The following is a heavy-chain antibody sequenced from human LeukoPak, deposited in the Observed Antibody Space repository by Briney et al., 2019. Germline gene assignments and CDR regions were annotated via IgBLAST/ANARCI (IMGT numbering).Heavy chain of an antibody. CDR3: AREVISTPSYFDY. D-gene: IGHD2-2*01. CDR2: MSYDGFSK. J-gene: IGHJ4*02. CDR1: RFTFSNSI. V-gene: IGHV3-30*14. Sequence: GGSLRLSCASSRFTFSNSIFHWVRQAPGKGLEWVAAMSYDGFSKYYADSVKGRFTMSRDSSKNTLYLQMNSLGADDTAVYYCAREVISTPSYFDYWGQGILVTVSS.